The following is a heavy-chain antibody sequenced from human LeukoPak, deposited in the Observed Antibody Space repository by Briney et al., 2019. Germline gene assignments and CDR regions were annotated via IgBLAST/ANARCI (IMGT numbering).Heavy chain of an antibody. Sequence: GESLKISCKGSGYSFTSYWIGWVRQMPGKGLEWMGIIYPSDSDTRYSPSFQGHVTISADKSTSIAYLQWSSLKASDTAIYYCARCWGSVTDYWGRGTLVTVSS. V-gene: IGHV5-51*01. CDR3: ARCWGSVTDY. CDR2: IYPSDSDT. J-gene: IGHJ4*02. D-gene: IGHD7-27*01. CDR1: GYSFTSYW.